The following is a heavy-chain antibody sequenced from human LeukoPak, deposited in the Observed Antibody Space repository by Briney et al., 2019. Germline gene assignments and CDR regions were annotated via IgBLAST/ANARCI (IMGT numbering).Heavy chain of an antibody. Sequence: GGSLRLSCAVSGFTFSSYWMHWVRQAPGKGLVWVSRIDRDGSRINYADSVKGRFTISRGNGKNTLFLQMNSLRAEDAAVYYCVRGNDYGGPHYWGQGTLVTVSS. CDR3: VRGNDYGGPHY. D-gene: IGHD4-23*01. J-gene: IGHJ4*02. V-gene: IGHV3-74*01. CDR2: IDRDGSRI. CDR1: GFTFSSYW.